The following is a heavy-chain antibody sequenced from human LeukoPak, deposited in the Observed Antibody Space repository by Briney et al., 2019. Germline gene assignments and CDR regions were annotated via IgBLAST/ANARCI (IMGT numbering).Heavy chain of an antibody. J-gene: IGHJ4*02. CDR2: VNYAGPT. CDR1: GGSITNASFY. D-gene: IGHD5-24*01. Sequence: PSETLSLTCTVSGGSITNASFYWGCIRQPPGKGLEWIASVNYAGPTHYNPSLESRVTISVDTSKNQFSLKLSSVTAADTAVYYCARSRDGYFYWGQGTPVTVSS. V-gene: IGHV4-39*01. CDR3: ARSRDGYFY.